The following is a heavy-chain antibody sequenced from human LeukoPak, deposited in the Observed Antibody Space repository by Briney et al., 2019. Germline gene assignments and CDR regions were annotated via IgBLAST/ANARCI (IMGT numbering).Heavy chain of an antibody. V-gene: IGHV1-2*02. D-gene: IGHD3-22*01. CDR2: IDPNSGGT. CDR3: ARALTMIVVVITNGGYFFDY. J-gene: IGHJ4*02. Sequence: GASVKVSCKASGYTFTGYYMYWVRQAPGQGLEWMGWIDPNSGGTNYAQKFQGRVTMTRDTSISTAYMELSRLRSDDTAVYYCARALTMIVVVITNGGYFFDYWGQGTLVTVSS. CDR1: GYTFTGYY.